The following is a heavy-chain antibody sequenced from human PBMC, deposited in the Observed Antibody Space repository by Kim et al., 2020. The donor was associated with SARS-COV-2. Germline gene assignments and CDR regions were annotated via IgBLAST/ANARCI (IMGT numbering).Heavy chain of an antibody. Sequence: SETLSLTCTVSDYSITSGHYWGWIRQPPGKGLQWIATIDHSGSTFYYPSLKSRVTISVDTSKNQFSLKVKSVTAADTAVYYCARDLVGYGASPLFHLWGPGTLVTVS. CDR2: IDHSGST. V-gene: IGHV4-38-2*02. D-gene: IGHD2-8*02. J-gene: IGHJ5*02. CDR1: DYSITSGHY. CDR3: ARDLVGYGASPLFHL.